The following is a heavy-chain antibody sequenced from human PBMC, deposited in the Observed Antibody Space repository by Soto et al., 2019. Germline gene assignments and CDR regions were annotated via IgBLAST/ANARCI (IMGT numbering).Heavy chain of an antibody. Sequence: SLRLSCAASGFTFSSYGMHWVRQAPGKGLERVAVIWYDGSNKYYADSVKGRFTISRDNSKNTLYLQMNSLRAEDTAVYYCASSTYYYDSSGPGAFDIWGQGTMVTVSS. J-gene: IGHJ3*02. CDR1: GFTFSSYG. CDR2: IWYDGSNK. V-gene: IGHV3-33*01. D-gene: IGHD3-22*01. CDR3: ASSTYYYDSSGPGAFDI.